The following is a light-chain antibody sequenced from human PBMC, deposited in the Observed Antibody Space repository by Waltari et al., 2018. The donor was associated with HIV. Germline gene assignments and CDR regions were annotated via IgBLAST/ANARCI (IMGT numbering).Light chain of an antibody. CDR3: NSYAGSNTLV. CDR1: SSDVGGYNF. J-gene: IGLJ1*01. Sequence: QSALTQPPSASGSPGQSVTISCTGTSSDVGGYNFVSWYQQHPGKAPKPMIYEVFQRPSGVPVRFSGSKSGNTSSLTVSGLQAEDEADYYCNSYAGSNTLVFGTGTKVTVL. V-gene: IGLV2-8*01. CDR2: EVF.